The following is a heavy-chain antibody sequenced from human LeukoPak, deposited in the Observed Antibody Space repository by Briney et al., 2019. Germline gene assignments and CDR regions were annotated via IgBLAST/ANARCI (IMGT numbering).Heavy chain of an antibody. CDR1: GFPFYSHA. D-gene: IGHD4/OR15-4a*01. V-gene: IGHV3-23*01. CDR3: GREAGYGAPVCVKTNGFDP. J-gene: IGHJ5*02. Sequence: GGSLRLSCAASGFPFYSHAMCWVRQPPGKGLAWVAAISNGKTYYAESVRGRFAISRDESTNTVYLHMNSLRDEDTALYHCGREAGYGAPVCVKTNGFDPWGQGTLVTVSS. CDR2: ISNGKT.